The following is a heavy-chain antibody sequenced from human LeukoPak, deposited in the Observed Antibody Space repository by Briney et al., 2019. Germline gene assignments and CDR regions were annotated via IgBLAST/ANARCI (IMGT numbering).Heavy chain of an antibody. CDR2: IYYSGST. J-gene: IGHJ3*02. CDR3: ARDYITMIVVAQGPIDAFDI. D-gene: IGHD3-22*01. V-gene: IGHV4-39*07. Sequence: SETLSLTCTVSGGSISSSSFYWGWIRQPPGRGLEWIGSIYYSGSTSYNPSLKSRVTISVDTSKNQFSLKLSSVTAADTAVYYCARDYITMIVVAQGPIDAFDIWGQGTMVTVSS. CDR1: GGSISSSSFY.